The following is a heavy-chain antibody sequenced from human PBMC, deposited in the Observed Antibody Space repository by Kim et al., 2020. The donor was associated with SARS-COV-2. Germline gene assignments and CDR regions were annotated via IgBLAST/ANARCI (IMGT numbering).Heavy chain of an antibody. CDR1: GYTFTSYG. D-gene: IGHD1-26*01. CDR3: ARVLVGATYYYGMDV. Sequence: ASVKVSCKASGYTFTSYGISWVRQAPGQGLEWMGWISAYNGNTNYAQKLQGRVTMTTDTSTSTAYTELSSLRSDDTAVYYCARVLVGATYYYGMDVWGQGTTVTVSS. CDR2: ISAYNGNT. J-gene: IGHJ6*02. V-gene: IGHV1-18*01.